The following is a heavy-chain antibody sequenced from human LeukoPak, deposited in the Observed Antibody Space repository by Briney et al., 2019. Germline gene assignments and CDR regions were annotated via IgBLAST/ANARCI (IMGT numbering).Heavy chain of an antibody. CDR3: AREWQQLVSEDGWFDP. CDR2: INLSGGST. Sequence: ASVKVSCKASGGTFSSYAISWVRQAPGQGLEWMGIINLSGGSTSYAQKFQGRVTMTRDTSTSTVYMELSSLRSEDTAVYYCAREWQQLVSEDGWFDPWGQGTLVTVSS. CDR1: GGTFSSYA. J-gene: IGHJ5*02. V-gene: IGHV1-46*01. D-gene: IGHD6-13*01.